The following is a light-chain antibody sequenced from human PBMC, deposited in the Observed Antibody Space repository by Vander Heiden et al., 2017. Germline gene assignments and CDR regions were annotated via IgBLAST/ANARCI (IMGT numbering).Light chain of an antibody. J-gene: IGKJ5*01. CDR3: QQYYSYPFP. Sequence: AIRMTQSPSTFSASTGDRVTITCRASQGISSYLAWYQQKPGKAPKLLIYAASTLQSGVPSRFSGSGSGTDFTLTISCLQSEDFATYYCQQYYSYPFPFGQGTRLEIK. V-gene: IGKV1-8*01. CDR1: QGISSY. CDR2: AAS.